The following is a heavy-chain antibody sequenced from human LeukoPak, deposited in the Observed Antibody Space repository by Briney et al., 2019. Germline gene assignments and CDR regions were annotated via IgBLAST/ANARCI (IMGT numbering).Heavy chain of an antibody. D-gene: IGHD5-12*01. Sequence: SETLSLTCTVSGGSISSYYWSWIRQPPGKGLEWIGYIYYSGSTNYNPSLKSRVTMSVDTSKNQFSLKLSSVTAADTAVYYCARSGYSDYDDAFDIWGQGTMVTVSS. CDR2: IYYSGST. CDR3: ARSGYSDYDDAFDI. J-gene: IGHJ3*02. V-gene: IGHV4-59*12. CDR1: GGSISSYY.